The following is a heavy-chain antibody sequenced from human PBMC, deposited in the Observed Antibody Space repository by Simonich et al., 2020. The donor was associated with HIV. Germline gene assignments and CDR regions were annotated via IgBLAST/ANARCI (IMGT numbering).Heavy chain of an antibody. Sequence: QVQLQQWGAGLLKPSETLSLTCAVYGGSFSGSYWSWIRQPPGKGLEWIGEIKHSGSTNYNPSLKSRVTISVDTSKNQFSLKLSSVTAADTAVYYCARGFYQRLYYFDYWGQGTLVTVSS. D-gene: IGHD2-2*01. J-gene: IGHJ4*02. CDR1: GGSFSGSY. V-gene: IGHV4-34*01. CDR2: IKHSGST. CDR3: ARGFYQRLYYFDY.